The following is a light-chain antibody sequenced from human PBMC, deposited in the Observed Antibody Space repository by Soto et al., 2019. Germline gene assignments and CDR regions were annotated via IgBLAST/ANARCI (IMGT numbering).Light chain of an antibody. CDR1: QGIGSD. V-gene: IGKV1-6*01. CDR2: DAS. Sequence: AIQMTQSPSSLSASAGDRVTIACRASQGIGSDLGWYQQKAGKAPKLLIYDASSLQSGVPSRVSGSGSGTDFTLTISSLQPEDFATYYCLQDRSYPYTFGQGTTLEIK. CDR3: LQDRSYPYT. J-gene: IGKJ2*01.